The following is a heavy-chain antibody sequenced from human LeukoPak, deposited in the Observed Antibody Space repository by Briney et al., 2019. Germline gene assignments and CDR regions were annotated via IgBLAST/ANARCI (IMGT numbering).Heavy chain of an antibody. CDR1: GFTFTSSA. V-gene: IGHV1-58*01. CDR2: IVVGSGNT. D-gene: IGHD3-10*01. CDR3: AAAGSDYYGSGSPQYYYYGMDV. J-gene: IGHJ6*02. Sequence: ASVRVSCKASGFTFTSSAVQWVRQAREQRLEWIGWIVVGSGNTNYAQKFQERVTITRDMSTSTAYMELSSLRSEDTAVYYCAAAGSDYYGSGSPQYYYYGMDVWGQGTTVTVSS.